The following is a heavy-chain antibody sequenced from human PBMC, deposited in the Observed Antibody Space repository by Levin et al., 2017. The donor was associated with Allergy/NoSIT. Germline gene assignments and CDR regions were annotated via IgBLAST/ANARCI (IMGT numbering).Heavy chain of an antibody. CDR1: GFTFSNYP. V-gene: IGHV3-23*01. D-gene: IGHD6-13*01. CDR3: AGHLFAAGREYDY. J-gene: IGHJ4*02. Sequence: GESLKISCAASGFTFSNYPMSWVRQTPGKGLEWISAIGASSGTTYYADSVKGRFTISKDYSKNILYLQMNTLRAEDTAVYYCAGHLFAAGREYDYWGQGILVTVSS. CDR2: IGASSGTT.